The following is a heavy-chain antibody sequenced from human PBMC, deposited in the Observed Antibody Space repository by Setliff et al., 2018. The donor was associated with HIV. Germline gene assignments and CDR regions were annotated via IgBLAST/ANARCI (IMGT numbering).Heavy chain of an antibody. V-gene: IGHV4-38-2*01. J-gene: IGHJ4*02. CDR3: ARHRGAFRLDY. D-gene: IGHD3-16*01. CDR1: GFSISSRYY. CDR2: IYYSGTT. Sequence: SETLSLTCDVSGFSISSRYYWGWIRQPPGKGLEWIGTIYYSGTTYYNPSLMSRVTISVDTSKSHFSLRLSSVTAADTAVYYCARHRGAFRLDYWGQGTLVTVSS.